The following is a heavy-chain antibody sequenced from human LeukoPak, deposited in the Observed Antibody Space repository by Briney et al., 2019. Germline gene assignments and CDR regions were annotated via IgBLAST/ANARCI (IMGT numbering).Heavy chain of an antibody. CDR2: NNPYNGDT. CDR1: GYIFTTYY. V-gene: IGHV1-2*02. D-gene: IGHD2-2*01. J-gene: IGHJ6*02. CDR3: ATSFLSRSYDFGVDI. Sequence: ASVKVSCKTSGYIFTTYYIHWVRQAPGQGLEWMGWNNPYNGDTKYAQKFQGRVTMTTDTSSRTAYMELSRLTSDDTAVFYCATSFLSRSYDFGVDIWGQGTTVSVSS.